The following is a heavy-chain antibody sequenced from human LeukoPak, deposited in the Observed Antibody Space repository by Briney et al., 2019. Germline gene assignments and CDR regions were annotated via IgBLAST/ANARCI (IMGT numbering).Heavy chain of an antibody. CDR3: ARDSITIFGVAPRGWHGMDV. D-gene: IGHD3-3*01. J-gene: IGHJ6*02. CDR2: IYYSGST. V-gene: IGHV4-30-4*01. Sequence: NPSETLSLTCAVYGGSFSGYYWSWIRQPPGKGLEWIGYIYYSGSTYYNPSLKSRVTISVDTSKNQFSLKLSSVTAADTAVYYCARDSITIFGVAPRGWHGMDVWGQGTTVTVSS. CDR1: GGSFSGYY.